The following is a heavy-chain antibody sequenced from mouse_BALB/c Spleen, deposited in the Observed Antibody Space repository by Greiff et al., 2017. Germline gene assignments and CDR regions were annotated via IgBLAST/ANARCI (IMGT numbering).Heavy chain of an antibody. CDR2: ISYDGSN. CDR1: GYSITSGYY. V-gene: IGHV3-6*02. J-gene: IGHJ4*01. Sequence: EVQLQQSGPGLVKPSQSLSLTCSVTGYSITSGYYWNWIRQFPGNKLEWMGYISYDGSNNYNPSLKNRISITRDTSKNQFFLKLNSVTTEDTATYYCAREGLRRFYYAMDYWGQGTSVTVSS. D-gene: IGHD2-4*01. CDR3: AREGLRRFYYAMDY.